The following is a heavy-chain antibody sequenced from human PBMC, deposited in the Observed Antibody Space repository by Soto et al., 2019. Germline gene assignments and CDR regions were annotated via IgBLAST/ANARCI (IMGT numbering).Heavy chain of an antibody. CDR1: GGSISSSNW. Sequence: QVQLQESGPGLVKPSGTLSLTCAVSGGSISSSNWWSWVRQPPGKGLEWIGKIYHSGSTNYNPSLKSRVTISVDKSMNQFSLKLSSVTAADTAVYYCARVDRFSFRGDYGAYWGQGTLVTVSS. CDR2: IYHSGST. J-gene: IGHJ4*02. V-gene: IGHV4-4*02. CDR3: ARVDRFSFRGDYGAY. D-gene: IGHD4-17*01.